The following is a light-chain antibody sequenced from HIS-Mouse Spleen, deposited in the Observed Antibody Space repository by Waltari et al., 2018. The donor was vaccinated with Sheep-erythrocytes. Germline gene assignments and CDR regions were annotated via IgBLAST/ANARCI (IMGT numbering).Light chain of an antibody. CDR3: QQYGSSPT. CDR1: QSVSSSY. CDR2: GAS. Sequence: EIVLTQSPGTLSLSPGERATLSCRASQSVSSSYLAWYQQKPGQAPRLLIYGASSSATGIPDRFSGSGSGTDFTLTISRLEPEDFAVYYCQQYGSSPTFGQGTKLGIK. V-gene: IGKV3-20*01. J-gene: IGKJ2*01.